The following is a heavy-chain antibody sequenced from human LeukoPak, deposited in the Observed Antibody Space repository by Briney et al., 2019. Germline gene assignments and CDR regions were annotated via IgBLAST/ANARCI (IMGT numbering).Heavy chain of an antibody. CDR2: IKSDGKT. Sequence: PGGSLRLSCEASGFTFSRYWMHWVRQVPGKGLVWVSRIKSDGKTNYADSVKGRFTISRDNAKNTVSLQMNSLRADDTGVYYCARAPSEVGGYYPEYFRHWGQGTLVTVSS. V-gene: IGHV3-74*01. CDR3: ARAPSEVGGYYPEYFRH. D-gene: IGHD3-3*01. CDR1: GFTFSRYW. J-gene: IGHJ1*01.